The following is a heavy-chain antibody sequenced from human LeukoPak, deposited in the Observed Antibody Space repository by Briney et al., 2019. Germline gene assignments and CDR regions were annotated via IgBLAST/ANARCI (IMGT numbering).Heavy chain of an antibody. Sequence: ASVKVSCKASGYSFSTHWMHWVRQAPGQGLEWMGIINPSGGSTSYAQKFQGRVTMTRDTSTSTVYMELSSLRSEDTAVYYCARDHHVDTVKEFDYWGQGTLVTVSS. CDR3: ARDHHVDTVKEFDY. D-gene: IGHD5-18*01. CDR2: INPSGGST. J-gene: IGHJ4*02. CDR1: GYSFSTHW. V-gene: IGHV1-46*01.